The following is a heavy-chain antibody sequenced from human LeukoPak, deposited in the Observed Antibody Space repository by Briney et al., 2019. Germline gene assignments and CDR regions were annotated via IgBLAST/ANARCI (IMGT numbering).Heavy chain of an antibody. J-gene: IGHJ4*02. D-gene: IGHD5-24*01. CDR2: INPNSGGT. CDR1: GYTFTAYY. CDR3: ARRGKGDGYNLGDY. Sequence: ASVKVSCKASGYTFTAYYMHWVRQAPGQGLEWMGWINPNSGGTNYAQKFRGRVTMTRDTSISTAYMELSRLRSDDTAVYYCARRGKGDGYNLGDYWGQGFLVTVSS. V-gene: IGHV1-2*02.